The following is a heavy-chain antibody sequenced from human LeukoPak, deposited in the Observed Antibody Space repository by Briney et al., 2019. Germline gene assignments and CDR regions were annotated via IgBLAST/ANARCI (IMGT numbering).Heavy chain of an antibody. J-gene: IGHJ4*02. D-gene: IGHD3-9*01. CDR1: GGSISSYY. CDR3: ARQGRYRQTGYPNY. V-gene: IGHV4-34*01. CDR2: INHSGST. Sequence: PSETLSLTCTVSGGSISSYYWSWIRQPPGKGLEWIGEINHSGSTNYNPSLKSRVTISVDTSKNQFSLKLSSVTAADTAVYYCARQGRYRQTGYPNYWGQGTLVTVSS.